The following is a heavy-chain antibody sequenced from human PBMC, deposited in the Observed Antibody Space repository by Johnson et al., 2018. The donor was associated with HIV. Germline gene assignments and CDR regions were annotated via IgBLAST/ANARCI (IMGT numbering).Heavy chain of an antibody. V-gene: IGHV3-53*01. D-gene: IGHD3-9*01. CDR1: AFTVSSNS. Sequence: VQLVESGGGLIQPGGSLRLSCAASAFTVSSNSMSWVRQAPGKGLAWVSVIYSGGSTYYADPVKGRFTISRDNSKNTLYLQMNSLRAEDTAVYYCAKEFRLGYPPQIDAFDIWGQGTMVTVSS. J-gene: IGHJ3*02. CDR2: IYSGGST. CDR3: AKEFRLGYPPQIDAFDI.